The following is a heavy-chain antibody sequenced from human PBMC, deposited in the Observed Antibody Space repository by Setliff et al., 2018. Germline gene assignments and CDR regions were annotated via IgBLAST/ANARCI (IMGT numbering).Heavy chain of an antibody. J-gene: IGHJ6*02. D-gene: IGHD3-16*02. V-gene: IGHV1-18*01. CDR3: ARDRGQVTVNNRYGFYYYGMDV. Sequence: ASVKVSCKASGYTFTSYGFSWVRQAPGQGLEWMGWISVYNGKTKYAQKFQGRFTISRDNAKNTVYLRMNALRAEDTGLYYCARDRGQVTVNNRYGFYYYGMDVWGQGTTVTVSS. CDR2: ISVYNGKT. CDR1: GYTFTSYG.